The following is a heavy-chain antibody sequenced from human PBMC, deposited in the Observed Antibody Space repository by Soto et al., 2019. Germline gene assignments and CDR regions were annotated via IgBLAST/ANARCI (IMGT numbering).Heavy chain of an antibody. V-gene: IGHV3-74*01. CDR1: GFTFSSYW. D-gene: IGHD2-15*01. CDR2: INSDGSIT. Sequence: EVQLVESGGGLVQPGGSLRLSCAASGFTFSSYWMHWVRQAPGKGLVWVSRINSDGSITSYADSVKGRFTISRDNAKNTLYLQMNRLRAEDTAVYYCARAPKDIVVVVADILGMGVWGHATTVTVSS. CDR3: ARAPKDIVVVVADILGMGV. J-gene: IGHJ6*02.